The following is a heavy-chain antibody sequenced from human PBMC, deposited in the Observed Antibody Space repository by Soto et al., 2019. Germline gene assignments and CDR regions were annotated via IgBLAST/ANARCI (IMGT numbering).Heavy chain of an antibody. CDR3: ARGTRSGSYYYYGLDV. CDR2: IIPIFGTT. J-gene: IGHJ6*02. V-gene: IGHV1-69*06. D-gene: IGHD1-26*01. Sequence: QVQLVQSGAEVKKPGSSVKVSCKASGGTFSSYAISWVRQAPGQGLEWMGGIIPIFGTTNYARRFQGRVTITADKSTSTAYMALRSLRSEDTAVYYCARGTRSGSYYYYGLDVWGQGTTVTVSS. CDR1: GGTFSSYA.